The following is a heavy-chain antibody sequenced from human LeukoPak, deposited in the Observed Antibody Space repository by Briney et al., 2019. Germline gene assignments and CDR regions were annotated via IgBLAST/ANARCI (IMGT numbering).Heavy chain of an antibody. J-gene: IGHJ4*02. CDR3: ARGYYYHTSGYWGIDY. D-gene: IGHD3-22*01. CDR1: GFTFSESG. CDR2: IWYDGGNK. V-gene: IGHV3-33*01. Sequence: PGRSLRLSCAASGFTFSESGMHWVRQAPGKGLEWVALIWYDGGNKYYADSVKGRYTISRDNSKNMLYLQMNSLRAEDTAVYYCARGYYYHTSGYWGIDYWGQGTLVTVSS.